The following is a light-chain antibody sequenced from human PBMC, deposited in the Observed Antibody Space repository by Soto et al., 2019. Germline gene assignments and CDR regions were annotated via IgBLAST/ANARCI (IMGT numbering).Light chain of an antibody. CDR3: QQYNNWPPWT. CDR2: DAS. CDR1: QSVSNN. Sequence: ILMTQSPATLSVSPGERATLSCRASQSVSNNLAWYQQKPGQAPRLLIYDASTRATGIPARLSGSGSGTDFTLTISGLQSEDFAVYYCQQYNNWPPWTFGQGTKVEIK. V-gene: IGKV3-15*01. J-gene: IGKJ1*01.